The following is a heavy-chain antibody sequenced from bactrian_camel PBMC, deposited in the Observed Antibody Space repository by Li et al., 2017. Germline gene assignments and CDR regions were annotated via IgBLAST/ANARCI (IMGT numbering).Heavy chain of an antibody. Sequence: HVQLVESGGGSVEIGGSLKFSCTMSGFTDRDRNVEWLRQAPGKECEPVADISLDGTTIYADSVKGRFTISQDTGKNTVYLQMNSLEPEDTAIYYCAADLRWCRSGYFDPQARLGYWGQGTQVTVS. D-gene: IGHD2*01. CDR3: AADLRWCRSGYFDPQARLGY. CDR2: ISLDGTT. J-gene: IGHJ6*01. CDR1: GFTDRDRN. V-gene: IGHV3S53*01.